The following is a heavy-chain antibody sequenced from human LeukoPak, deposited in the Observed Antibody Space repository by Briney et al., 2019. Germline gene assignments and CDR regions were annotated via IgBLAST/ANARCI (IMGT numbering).Heavy chain of an antibody. CDR1: EITFSSYE. V-gene: IGHV3-30*18. CDR2: ISNDGSYK. CDR3: AKDPVGRRWFLDQ. D-gene: IGHD4-23*01. J-gene: IGHJ4*02. Sequence: SLRLSCAASEITFSSYEMNWVRQAPGKGLEWVAVISNDGSYKFYADSVKGRITISRDNSKNTLYLEMNSLRGEDTAVYYCAKDPVGRRWFLDQWGQGTLVTVSS.